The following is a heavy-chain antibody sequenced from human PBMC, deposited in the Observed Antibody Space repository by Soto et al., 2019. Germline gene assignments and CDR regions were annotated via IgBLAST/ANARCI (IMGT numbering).Heavy chain of an antibody. CDR3: ERGLSDYGDSSYYFDY. CDR1: GGTFSSYA. D-gene: IGHD4-17*01. V-gene: IGHV1-69*01. CDR2: IIPIFGTA. Sequence: QVQLVQSGAEVKKPGSSVKVSCKASGGTFSSYAISWVRQAPGQGLEWMGGIIPIFGTANYAQKFQGRVTITADESTSTAYMELSSLRSEDTAVDYCERGLSDYGDSSYYFDYWGQGTLVTVSS. J-gene: IGHJ4*02.